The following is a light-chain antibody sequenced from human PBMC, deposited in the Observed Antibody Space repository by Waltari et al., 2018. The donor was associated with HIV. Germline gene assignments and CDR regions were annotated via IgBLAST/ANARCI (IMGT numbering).Light chain of an antibody. J-gene: IGKJ4*01. Sequence: DIVMTQSPDSLAVSLGERATINCKSSQSVLYSSNNKNYLAWYQQKPGQPPKLLIYWASTCESGVPDRFSGSGCGTELTLTSSSLQAEDVAVYYCQQYYSTPLTFGGGTKVEIK. CDR3: QQYYSTPLT. CDR2: WAS. CDR1: QSVLYSSNNKNY. V-gene: IGKV4-1*01.